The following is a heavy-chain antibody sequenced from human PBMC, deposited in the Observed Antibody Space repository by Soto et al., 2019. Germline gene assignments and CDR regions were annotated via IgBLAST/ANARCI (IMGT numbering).Heavy chain of an antibody. D-gene: IGHD5-18*01. CDR1: GGTFNTYT. V-gene: IGHV1-69*08. CDR3: GRIPRYSFPTSDPLDN. CDR2: ILPILGSI. J-gene: IGHJ4*02. Sequence: QVQLVQSGAEVRKPGSSVMISCKASGGTFNTYTFSWVRQAPGQGLEWMGSILPILGSINYAPNFQGRLSITADQSTTTAYIELSSLTSYDTAIYYCGRIPRYSFPTSDPLDNWGQGTLVTVSS.